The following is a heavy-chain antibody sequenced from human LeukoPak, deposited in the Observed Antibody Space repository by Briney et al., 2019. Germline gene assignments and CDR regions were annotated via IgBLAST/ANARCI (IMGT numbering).Heavy chain of an antibody. V-gene: IGHV1-3*01. J-gene: IGHJ4*02. Sequence: GASVKVSCKASGYIFTNYPIHWVRQAPGQRLEWMGWINAGNGNTRYLQKFQGRVTITRNTSISTAYMELSSLRSEDTAVYYCARGDYWGQGTLVTVSS. CDR1: GYIFTNYP. CDR3: ARGDY. CDR2: INAGNGNT.